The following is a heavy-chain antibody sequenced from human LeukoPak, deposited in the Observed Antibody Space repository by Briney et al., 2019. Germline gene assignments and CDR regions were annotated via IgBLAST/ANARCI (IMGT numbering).Heavy chain of an antibody. V-gene: IGHV3-9*01. CDR1: GFTFDDYA. Sequence: PGGSLRLSCAASGFTFDDYAMHWFRQAPGKGLEWVSGISWNSGSIGYADSVKGRFTISRDNAKNSLYLQMNSLRAEDTALYYCAKDIMASGYYFDYWGQGTLVTVSS. J-gene: IGHJ4*02. CDR3: AKDIMASGYYFDY. CDR2: ISWNSGSI. D-gene: IGHD2-8*01.